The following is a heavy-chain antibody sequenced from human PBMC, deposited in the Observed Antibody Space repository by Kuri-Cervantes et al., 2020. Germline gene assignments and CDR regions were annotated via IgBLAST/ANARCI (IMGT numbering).Heavy chain of an antibody. D-gene: IGHD3-10*01. CDR2: MNPDSGNT. J-gene: IGHJ5*02. CDR1: GFTFTTYD. V-gene: IGHV1-8*02. CDR3: AGGAGHNWFDP. Sequence: GGSLRLSCKASGFTFTTYDINWLRQATGQGLGWMGWMNPDSGNTGYAQKFQGRVTMTRDTSISTAYMEMSSLRSDDTAVYFCAGGAGHNWFDPWGQGTLVTVSS.